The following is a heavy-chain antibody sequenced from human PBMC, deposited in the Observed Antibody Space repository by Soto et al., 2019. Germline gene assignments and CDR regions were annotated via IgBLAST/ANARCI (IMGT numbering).Heavy chain of an antibody. J-gene: IGHJ4*02. CDR3: ARLLWFGELH. V-gene: IGHV2-5*02. CDR1: GFSLSTTGVG. CDR2: IYWDNDK. Sequence: QITLKESGPTLVKPTQTLTLTCSFSGFSLSTTGVGVGWIRQSPGKALEWLAIIYWDNDKRYSPSLKSRVTITKDTSKNQVVLTVTNMDPVDTGTYYCARLLWFGELHWGQGALVTVSS. D-gene: IGHD3-10*01.